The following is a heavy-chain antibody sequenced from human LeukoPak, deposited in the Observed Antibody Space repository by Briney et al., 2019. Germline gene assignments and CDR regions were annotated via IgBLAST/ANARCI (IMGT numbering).Heavy chain of an antibody. CDR3: VRDADYYDSSGYSRWFDP. CDR2: ISSSSTYM. Sequence: GGSLRLSCAASGFTFSSYSMHWVRQAPGKGLEWVSFISSSSTYMSYADSVKGRFTISRDNAKNSLYLQTNSLRAEDTAVFYCVRDADYYDSSGYSRWFDPWGQGTLVTVSS. V-gene: IGHV3-21*01. J-gene: IGHJ5*02. CDR1: GFTFSSYS. D-gene: IGHD3-22*01.